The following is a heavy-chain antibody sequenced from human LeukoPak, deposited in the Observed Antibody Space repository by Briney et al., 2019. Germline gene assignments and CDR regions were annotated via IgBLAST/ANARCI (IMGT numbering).Heavy chain of an antibody. J-gene: IGHJ3*02. CDR1: GGTFSSYA. V-gene: IGHV1-69*05. CDR2: IIPIFGTA. CDR3: ARGECWDYDSSGYYHAFDI. D-gene: IGHD3-22*01. Sequence: AASVKVSCKASGGTFSSYAISWVRQAPGQGLEWMGRIIPIFGTANYAQKFQGRVTITTDESTSTAYMELSSLRSEDTAVYYCARGECWDYDSSGYYHAFDIWGQGTMVTVSS.